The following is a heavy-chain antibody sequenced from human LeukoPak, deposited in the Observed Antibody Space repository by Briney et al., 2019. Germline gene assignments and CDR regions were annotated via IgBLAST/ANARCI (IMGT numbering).Heavy chain of an antibody. J-gene: IGHJ4*02. V-gene: IGHV3-23*01. CDR3: AKGGGSGSPYAYYYFDY. CDR1: GFTFSSYA. Sequence: GGSLRLSCAASGFTFSSYAMSWVRQAPGKGLEWVSAISGSGGSTYYADSVKGWFTISRDNSKNTLYLQMNSLRAEDTAVYYCAKGGGSGSPYAYYYFDYWGQGTLVTVSS. CDR2: ISGSGGST. D-gene: IGHD3-10*01.